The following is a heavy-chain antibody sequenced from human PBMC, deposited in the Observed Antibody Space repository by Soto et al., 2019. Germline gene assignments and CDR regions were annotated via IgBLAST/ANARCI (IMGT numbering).Heavy chain of an antibody. J-gene: IGHJ4*02. V-gene: IGHV4-61*01. CDR2: VYYSGAT. CDR3: ARTTAVPNTLRSRYFFDY. D-gene: IGHD4-17*01. Sequence: SETLSLTCSVSGGSVSNKTYYWSWIRQPPGKRLEWIGYVYYSGATNYNPSLKSRVTISVDLSKNQFSLRLSSVTTADTALYYCARTTAVPNTLRSRYFFDYWGQGTLVTVSS. CDR1: GGSVSNKTYY.